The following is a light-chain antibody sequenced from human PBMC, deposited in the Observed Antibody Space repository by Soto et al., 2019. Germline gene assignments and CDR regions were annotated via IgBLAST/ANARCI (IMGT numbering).Light chain of an antibody. Sequence: EIVLTQSPGPLSLSPGERATLSCRASQRVSSSYLAWYQQKPGQAPRLLIYDTSSRATGIPDRFSGSGSGTDFTLAISRLEPEDFAVYYCQQCGSSPSFGQGTKVELK. V-gene: IGKV3-20*01. CDR2: DTS. CDR1: QRVSSSY. J-gene: IGKJ1*01. CDR3: QQCGSSPS.